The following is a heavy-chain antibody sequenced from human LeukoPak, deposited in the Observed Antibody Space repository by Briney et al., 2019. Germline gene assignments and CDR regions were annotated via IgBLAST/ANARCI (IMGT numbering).Heavy chain of an antibody. J-gene: IGHJ4*02. Sequence: TETLSLTCTVSGGSITSYYWSWIRQPPGKGLEWIGYIYYRGSTNHNPSLTSRVTISVDTSKNQFSLKLSSVTAADTAVYYCARVVGYGDFPFDYWGQGTLVTVSS. CDR1: GGSITSYY. V-gene: IGHV4-59*01. D-gene: IGHD4-17*01. CDR3: ARVVGYGDFPFDY. CDR2: IYYRGST.